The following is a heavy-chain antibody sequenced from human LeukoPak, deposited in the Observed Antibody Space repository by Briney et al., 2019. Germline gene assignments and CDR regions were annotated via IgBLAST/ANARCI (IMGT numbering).Heavy chain of an antibody. CDR3: ARDLVPTYDY. CDR2: IKQDGSEK. CDR1: GFTFSGYW. D-gene: IGHD2-2*01. Sequence: GGSLRLSCAASGFTFSGYWMSWVRQAPGKGLEWVANIKQDGSEKYYVDSVKGRFTISRDNAKNSLYLQMNSLRAEDTAVYYCARDLVPTYDYWGQGTLVTVSS. V-gene: IGHV3-7*01. J-gene: IGHJ4*02.